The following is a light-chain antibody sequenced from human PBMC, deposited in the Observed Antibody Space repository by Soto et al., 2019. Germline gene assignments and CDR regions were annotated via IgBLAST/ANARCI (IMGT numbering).Light chain of an antibody. CDR3: TSYAGTYSFFYV. J-gene: IGLJ1*01. CDR1: SSGVGAYNY. V-gene: IGLV2-8*01. Sequence: QSVLTQPPSASGSPGQSVTISCTGTSSGVGAYNYVSWYQQLPGKAPKLIIYEVSKRPSGVPDRFSGSKSGNTAPLTVSGLQAEDEADYYCTSYAGTYSFFYVFGTGTKVTVL. CDR2: EVS.